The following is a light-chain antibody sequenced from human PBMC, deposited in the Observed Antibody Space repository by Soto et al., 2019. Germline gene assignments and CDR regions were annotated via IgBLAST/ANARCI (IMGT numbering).Light chain of an antibody. CDR1: QDITNH. J-gene: IGKJ4*01. CDR2: DAS. Sequence: DIQMTQSPSSLSASVGDRVTITCQASQDITNHLNWYQHKPGEAPRLLIYDASDLETGVPSRFSGSGSGTDFTLNISSLQPPDFATYYCQQYYDLRLFVGGTTVDIK. V-gene: IGKV1-33*01. CDR3: QQYYDLRL.